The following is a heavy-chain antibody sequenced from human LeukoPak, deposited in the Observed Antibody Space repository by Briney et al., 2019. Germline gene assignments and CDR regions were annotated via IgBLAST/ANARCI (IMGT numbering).Heavy chain of an antibody. CDR3: ARDSYSSSSRRGFDY. J-gene: IGHJ4*02. CDR1: GYIFTGYY. V-gene: IGHV1-2*02. CDR2: INPNSGGT. Sequence: ASVKVSCKASGYIFTGYYIHWVRHAPGQGLEWMGWINPNSGGTNYAQKFQGRVTMTRDTSITTAYMELSSLRSDDTAVYYCARDSYSSSSRRGFDYWGQGTLVTVSS. D-gene: IGHD6-13*01.